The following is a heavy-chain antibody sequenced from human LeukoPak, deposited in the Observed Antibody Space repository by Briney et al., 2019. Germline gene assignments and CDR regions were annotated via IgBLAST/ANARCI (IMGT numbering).Heavy chain of an antibody. V-gene: IGHV4-38-2*02. CDR3: ARMSGGSVGDY. CDR2: IYHSGST. CDR1: GCSISSGYY. J-gene: IGHJ4*02. D-gene: IGHD2-15*01. Sequence: SETLSLTCTVSGCSISSGYYWGWIRQPPGKGLEWIGSIYHSGSTYYNPSLKSRVTISVDTSKNQFSLKLSSVTAADTAVYYCARMSGGSVGDYWGQGTLVTVSS.